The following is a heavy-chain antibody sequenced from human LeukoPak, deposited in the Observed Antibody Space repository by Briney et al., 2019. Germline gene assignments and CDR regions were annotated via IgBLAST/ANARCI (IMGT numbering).Heavy chain of an antibody. CDR1: GGSISSSGYY. CDR2: IYYSGST. Sequence: SETLSLTCTVSGGSISSSGYYWGWIRQPPGKGLEWIASIYYSGSTYYNPSLKSRVTISVDTSKNQLSLKLSSLTAADTAVYYRARHEYSGSYYGLSWFDPWGQGTLVTVSS. CDR3: ARHEYSGSYYGLSWFDP. D-gene: IGHD1-26*01. V-gene: IGHV4-39*01. J-gene: IGHJ5*02.